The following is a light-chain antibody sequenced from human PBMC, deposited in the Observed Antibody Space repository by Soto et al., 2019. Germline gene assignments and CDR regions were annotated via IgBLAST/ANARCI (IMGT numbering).Light chain of an antibody. J-gene: IGKJ3*01. V-gene: IGKV1-9*01. Sequence: DIQLTQSPSFLSASVGDRITITCRASQGISSYLAWYQQKPGKAPKLLIYAASTLLSGVPSRFSGSGSETDFTLTISSLQPEDFATYYCQQLNTFPPAFGPWTQVDLK. CDR2: AAS. CDR3: QQLNTFPPA. CDR1: QGISSY.